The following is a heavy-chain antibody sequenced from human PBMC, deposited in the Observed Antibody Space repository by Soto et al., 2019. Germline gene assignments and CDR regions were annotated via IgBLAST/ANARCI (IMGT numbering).Heavy chain of an antibody. Sequence: PSETLSLTCTVSGGSISSGGYYWSWIRQHPGKGLEWIGYIYYSGSTYYNPSLKSRVTISVDTSKNQFSLKLSPVTAADTAVYYCAGMGATTPFDYWGQGTLVTVSS. D-gene: IGHD1-26*01. CDR3: AGMGATTPFDY. CDR1: GGSISSGGYY. V-gene: IGHV4-31*03. J-gene: IGHJ4*02. CDR2: IYYSGST.